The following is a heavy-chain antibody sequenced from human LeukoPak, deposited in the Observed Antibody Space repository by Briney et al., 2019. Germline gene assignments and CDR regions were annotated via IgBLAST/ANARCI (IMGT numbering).Heavy chain of an antibody. CDR1: GFTFSDYY. Sequence: GGSLRLSCAASGFTFSDYYMSWIRQASGKGLDWVSYISSSCSTIYYADSVKGRFTISRDNAKNSLYLQMNSLRAEDTAVYYCARDASLRYYYGMDVWGQGTTVTVSS. V-gene: IGHV3-11*01. CDR2: ISSSCSTI. D-gene: IGHD6-6*01. CDR3: ARDASLRYYYGMDV. J-gene: IGHJ6*02.